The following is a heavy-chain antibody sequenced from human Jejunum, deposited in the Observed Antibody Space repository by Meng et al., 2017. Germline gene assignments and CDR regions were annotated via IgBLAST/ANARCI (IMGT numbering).Heavy chain of an antibody. J-gene: IGHJ4*02. CDR1: GGSVSSAAYY. CDR3: AHSSSSSSFWFDY. Sequence: QVQVHAVGPGLVRPWETLSLTCTVSGGSVSSAAYYWNWIPQPPGKGLEWIGYIYYSGGTTYSPSLNSRVTISIDTAKNQVSLKVSSVTAADTAVYYCAHSSSSSSFWFDYWGQGTLVTVSS. CDR2: IYYSGGT. D-gene: IGHD6-6*01. V-gene: IGHV4-61*08.